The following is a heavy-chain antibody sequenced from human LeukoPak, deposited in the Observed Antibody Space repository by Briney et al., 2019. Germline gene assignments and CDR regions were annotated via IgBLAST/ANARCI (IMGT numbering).Heavy chain of an antibody. CDR3: ALRPERNYYDSSGYYYVRFSSNWFDP. D-gene: IGHD3-22*01. CDR2: INHSGST. J-gene: IGHJ5*02. CDR1: GLTFSSYS. Sequence: AGSLRLTCAASGLTFSSYSMNWVRQAPGKGLEWIGEINHSGSTNYNPSLKSRVTISVDTSKNQFSLKLRSVTAADTAVYYCALRPERNYYDSSGYYYVRFSSNWFDPWGQGTLVTVSS. V-gene: IGHV4-34*08.